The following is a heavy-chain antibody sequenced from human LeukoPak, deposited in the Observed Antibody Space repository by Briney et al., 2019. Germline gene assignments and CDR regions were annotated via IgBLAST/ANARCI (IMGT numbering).Heavy chain of an antibody. V-gene: IGHV1-2*02. CDR2: INPNSGDT. CDR1: GYTFTGHY. J-gene: IGHJ4*02. Sequence: GSVNVSCKASGYTFTGHYMYGVRQAPGQGREGMGWINPNSGDTNYAQKFQGRVPMTRDTSNSTAYMDLNRLTSDDTAVYYCARRLTTSQDLDYWGQGTLVTVSS. D-gene: IGHD2-2*01. CDR3: ARRLTTSQDLDY.